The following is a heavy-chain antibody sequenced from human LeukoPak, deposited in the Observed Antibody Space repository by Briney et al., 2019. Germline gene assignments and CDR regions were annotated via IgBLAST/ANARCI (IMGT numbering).Heavy chain of an antibody. CDR2: IHHSGNS. V-gene: IGHV4-59*02. CDR1: GASVTDYY. J-gene: IGHJ5*02. Sequence: SETLSLTCTVSGASVTDYYWSWIRQSPGKGLEWISYIHHSGNSDYNPSLRSRVTTSLDTSKNQFSLSLISVTAADTAVYYCTRGHWGLQSWSQGTLVTVSS. CDR3: TRGHWGLQS. D-gene: IGHD7-27*01.